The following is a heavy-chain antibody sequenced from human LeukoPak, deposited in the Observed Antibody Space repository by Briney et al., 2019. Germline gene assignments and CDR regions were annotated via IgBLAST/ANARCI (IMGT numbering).Heavy chain of an antibody. Sequence: ASVKVSCKASGYTFSSYGISWVRQAPGQGLEWMGCISAYNGNTNYAQKLQGRVTMTTDTSPSTAYMELRSLRSDDTAVYYCARVHVLLWFGEVYYFDYWGQGTLVTVSS. J-gene: IGHJ4*02. V-gene: IGHV1-18*01. CDR1: GYTFSSYG. CDR3: ARVHVLLWFGEVYYFDY. D-gene: IGHD3-10*01. CDR2: ISAYNGNT.